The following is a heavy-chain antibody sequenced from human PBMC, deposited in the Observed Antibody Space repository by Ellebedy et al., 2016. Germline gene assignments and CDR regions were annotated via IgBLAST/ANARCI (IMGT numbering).Heavy chain of an antibody. CDR2: INHSGST. CDR1: GGSFSDYH. CDR3: ARARNVAARLLDS. J-gene: IGHJ4*02. V-gene: IGHV4-34*01. Sequence: SETLSLTCAASGGSFSDYHWTWIRQPPGKGLEWIGEINHSGSTNYNPSLKSRVTLSIDTPKNQFSLTVSSLTAADTAVYYCARARNVAARLLDSWGLGTLVTVSS. D-gene: IGHD6-6*01.